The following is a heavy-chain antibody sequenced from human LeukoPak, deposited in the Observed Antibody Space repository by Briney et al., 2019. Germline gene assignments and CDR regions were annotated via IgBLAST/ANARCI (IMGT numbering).Heavy chain of an antibody. CDR3: ARQLVSTSCYN. CDR2: ISSSSSYI. CDR1: GFTFSSYS. J-gene: IGHJ4*02. V-gene: IGHV3-21*01. Sequence: PGGSLRLSCAASGFTFSSYSITWARQAPGKGLEWVSSISSSSSYIYYADSVKGRFTISRDNAKNSLYLQMNSLRAEDTAVYYCARQLVSTSCYNWGQGTLVTVSS. D-gene: IGHD2-2*01.